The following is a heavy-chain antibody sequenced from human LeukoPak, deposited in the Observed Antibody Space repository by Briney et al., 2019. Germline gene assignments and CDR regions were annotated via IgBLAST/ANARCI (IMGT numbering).Heavy chain of an antibody. D-gene: IGHD1-26*01. V-gene: IGHV1-46*01. CDR1: GYTFTSYH. CDR3: AREFKTYSGSYYFFDY. Sequence: ASVKVSCKASGYTFTSYHMHWVRQAPGQGLEWMGIINPSGGSTSYAQKFQGRVTMTRDMSTSTVYMELSSLRSEDTAVYYCAREFKTYSGSYYFFDYWGQGTLVTVSS. CDR2: INPSGGST. J-gene: IGHJ4*02.